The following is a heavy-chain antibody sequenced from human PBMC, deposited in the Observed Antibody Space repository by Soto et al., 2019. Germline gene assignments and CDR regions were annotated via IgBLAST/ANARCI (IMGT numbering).Heavy chain of an antibody. V-gene: IGHV3-23*01. CDR3: ARWIKYYYDSSGYLNY. CDR1: GFTFSSYA. D-gene: IGHD3-22*01. Sequence: GGSLRLSCAASGFTFSSYAMSWVRQAPGKGLEWVSAISGSGGSTYYADSVKGRFTISRDNSKNTLYLQMNSLRAEDTAVYYCARWIKYYYDSSGYLNYWGQGTLVTVSS. CDR2: ISGSGGST. J-gene: IGHJ4*02.